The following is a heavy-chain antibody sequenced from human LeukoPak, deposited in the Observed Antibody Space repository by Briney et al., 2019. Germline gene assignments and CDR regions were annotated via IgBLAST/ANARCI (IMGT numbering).Heavy chain of an antibody. CDR1: GYTFNSYG. D-gene: IGHD5-18*01. J-gene: IGHJ4*02. CDR3: ARGVDTAMVTSDAYYFDY. CDR2: IKAYSGTT. V-gene: IGHV1-18*01. Sequence: ASVKVSCKTSGYTFNSYGISWVRQAPGQGLEWMGWIKAYSGTTGYAQKFQGRVTMTTDTSTSTAYMELRSLRSDDTAVYYCARGVDTAMVTSDAYYFDYWGQGTLVTVSS.